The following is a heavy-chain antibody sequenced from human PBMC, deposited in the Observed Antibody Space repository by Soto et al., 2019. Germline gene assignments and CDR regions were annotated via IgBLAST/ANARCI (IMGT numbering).Heavy chain of an antibody. CDR2: ISGSGGST. J-gene: IGHJ4*02. CDR1: GFTFSSYA. D-gene: IGHD6-19*01. CDR3: AKEGKDRAVAGSLYYFDY. V-gene: IGHV3-23*01. Sequence: EVQLLESGGGLVQPGGSLRLSCAASGFTFSSYAMSWVRQAPGKGLEWVSAISGSGGSTYYADSVKGRFTISRDNSKNTLYLQMNSLRAEDTAVYYCAKEGKDRAVAGSLYYFDYWGQGTLVTVSS.